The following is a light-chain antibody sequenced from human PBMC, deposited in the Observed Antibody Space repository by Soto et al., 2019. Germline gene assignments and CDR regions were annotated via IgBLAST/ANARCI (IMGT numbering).Light chain of an antibody. Sequence: EIVLTQSPGTLSLSPGERATLSCRASQSVSSTYLAWYQHKPGQAPRLLIYGASSRATGIPDRFSGSGSGTHFTLTISRLETEDFALYDCQQYGGSPPYTFGQGTKLEIK. CDR3: QQYGGSPPYT. J-gene: IGKJ2*01. CDR2: GAS. CDR1: QSVSSTY. V-gene: IGKV3-20*01.